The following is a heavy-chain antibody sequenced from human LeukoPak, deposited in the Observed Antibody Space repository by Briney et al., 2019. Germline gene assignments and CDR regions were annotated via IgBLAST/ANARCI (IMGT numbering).Heavy chain of an antibody. CDR2: IYHSGST. CDR3: ASIRRDYYYYYMDV. D-gene: IGHD1-14*01. J-gene: IGHJ6*03. CDR1: GGSISSSNW. Sequence: SETLSLTCAVSGGSISSSNWWSWVRQPPGKGLEWIGEIYHSGSTYYNPSLKSRVTISVDTSKNQFSLKLSSVTAADTAVYYCASIRRDYYYYYMDVWGKGTTVTVSS. V-gene: IGHV4-4*02.